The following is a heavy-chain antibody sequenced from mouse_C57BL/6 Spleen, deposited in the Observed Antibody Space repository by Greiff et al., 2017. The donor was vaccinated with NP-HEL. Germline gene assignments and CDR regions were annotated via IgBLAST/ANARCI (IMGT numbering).Heavy chain of an antibody. J-gene: IGHJ1*03. V-gene: IGHV1-64*01. D-gene: IGHD1-1*01. CDR2: IHPNSGST. Sequence: LQQPGAELVKPGASVKLSCKASGYTFTSYWMHWVKQRPGQGLEWIGMIHPNSGSTNYNEKFKSKATLTVDKSSSTAYMQLSSLTSEDSAVYYCAREDYGSRPWYFDVWGTGTTVTVSS. CDR1: GYTFTSYW. CDR3: AREDYGSRPWYFDV.